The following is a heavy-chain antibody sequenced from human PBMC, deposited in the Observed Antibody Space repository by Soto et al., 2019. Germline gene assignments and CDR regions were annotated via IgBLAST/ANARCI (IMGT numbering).Heavy chain of an antibody. CDR3: AREGNLGRWIQPLDS. CDR2: IYYTGST. J-gene: IGHJ4*02. V-gene: IGHV4-39*07. CDR1: GGSISSTTYY. D-gene: IGHD2-2*03. Sequence: SETLSLTCTISGGSISSTTYYWGWLRQPPGKGLEWIGTIYYTGSTYYNPSLKSRVTMSVDTSKNHFSLKLISVTTADTAVYFCAREGNLGRWIQPLDSWGQGTLVTVSS.